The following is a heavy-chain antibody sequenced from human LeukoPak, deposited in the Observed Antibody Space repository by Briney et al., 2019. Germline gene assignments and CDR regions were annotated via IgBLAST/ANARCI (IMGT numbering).Heavy chain of an antibody. CDR2: INPSGGST. D-gene: IGHD2-2*01. Sequence: ASVKVSCKASGYTFTSYYMHWVRQAPGQGLEWMGIINPSGGSTSYAQKFQGGVTMTRDTSTSTVYMELSSLRSEDTAVYYCARGGEETGYCSSTSCYVYLDYWGQGTLVTVSS. V-gene: IGHV1-46*01. CDR1: GYTFTSYY. J-gene: IGHJ4*02. CDR3: ARGGEETGYCSSTSCYVYLDY.